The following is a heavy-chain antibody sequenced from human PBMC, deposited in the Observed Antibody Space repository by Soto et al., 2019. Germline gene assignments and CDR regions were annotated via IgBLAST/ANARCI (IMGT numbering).Heavy chain of an antibody. Sequence: QVQLQQWGAGLLKPSETLSLTCAVYGGSFSGYYWSWIRQPPGKGLGWIGEINHSVSTNYNPSLKSRVTISVDTSKNPFSLKLSSATAADTALYYCARWRRGHSFDYWGQGTLVTVSS. CDR3: ARWRRGHSFDY. V-gene: IGHV4-34*01. CDR2: INHSVST. J-gene: IGHJ4*02. CDR1: GGSFSGYY.